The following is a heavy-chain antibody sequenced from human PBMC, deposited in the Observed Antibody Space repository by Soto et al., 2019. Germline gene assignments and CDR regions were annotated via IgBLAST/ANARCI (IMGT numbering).Heavy chain of an antibody. CDR2: ISGDGGTT. D-gene: IGHD6-13*01. Sequence: PGGSLRLSCTASGFTLSSYSMSWVRQAPGKGLEWVSVISGDGGTTYYADSVEGRFTISRDNSRNTLYLQMNSLRAEDTAVYYCARTVSAAGNNWFDPWGQGTLVTVS. J-gene: IGHJ5*02. CDR3: ARTVSAAGNNWFDP. CDR1: GFTLSSYS. V-gene: IGHV3-23*01.